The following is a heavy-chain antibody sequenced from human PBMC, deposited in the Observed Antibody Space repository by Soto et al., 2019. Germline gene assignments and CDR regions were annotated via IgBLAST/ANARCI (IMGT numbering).Heavy chain of an antibody. V-gene: IGHV3-23*01. CDR2: ISGSGGST. J-gene: IGHJ4*02. D-gene: IGHD6-19*01. CDR3: ARERGSGWTFDY. Sequence: PGGSLRLSCAASGFTFSNYSLTWVSQAPGKGLEWVSTISGSGGSTYYADSVKGRFTISRDNVQNSLYLQMHSLRAEDTAVYYCARERGSGWTFDYWGQGTLVTVSS. CDR1: GFTFSNYS.